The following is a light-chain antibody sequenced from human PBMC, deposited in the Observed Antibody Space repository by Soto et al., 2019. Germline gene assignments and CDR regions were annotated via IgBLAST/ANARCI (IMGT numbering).Light chain of an antibody. V-gene: IGLV1-40*01. CDR2: GNS. CDR3: QSYDSSRSVV. CDR1: SSNIGAGYD. J-gene: IGLJ2*01. Sequence: QSVLTQPPSVSGAPGQRVTISCTGSSSNIGAGYDVHWYQQLPGTAPKLLIYGNSNRPSGVPDPFSGSKSGTSASLAITGLQAEDEADYYCQSYDSSRSVVFGGGTKVTVL.